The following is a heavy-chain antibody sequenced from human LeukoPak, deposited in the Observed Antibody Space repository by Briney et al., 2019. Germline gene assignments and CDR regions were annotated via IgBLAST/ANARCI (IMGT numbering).Heavy chain of an antibody. J-gene: IGHJ3*02. Sequence: ASVKVSCKASGGTFSSFAISWVRQAPGQGLEWMGGIIPLFGTANYAQKFQGRVTITADESTSTAYMELSSLRSEDTAVYYCATAFSLSTTVTTSGAFDIWGQGTMVTVSS. CDR2: IIPLFGTA. D-gene: IGHD4-17*01. CDR1: GGTFSSFA. CDR3: ATAFSLSTTVTTSGAFDI. V-gene: IGHV1-69*13.